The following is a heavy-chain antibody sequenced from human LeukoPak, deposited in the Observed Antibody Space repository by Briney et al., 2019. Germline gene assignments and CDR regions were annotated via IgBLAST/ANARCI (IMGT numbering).Heavy chain of an antibody. Sequence: SETLSLTCTVSGGSISSGSYYWSRIRQPAGKGLEWIGRIYTSGSTNYNPSLKSRVTMSVDTSNNQFSLKLSSVTAADTAVYYCARERSGYFNTYFFDYWGQGTLVTVSS. J-gene: IGHJ4*02. CDR1: GGSISSGSYY. CDR2: IYTSGST. V-gene: IGHV4-61*02. CDR3: ARERSGYFNTYFFDY. D-gene: IGHD3-3*01.